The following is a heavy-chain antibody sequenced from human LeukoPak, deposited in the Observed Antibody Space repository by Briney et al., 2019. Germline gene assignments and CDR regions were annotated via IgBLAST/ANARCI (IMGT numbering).Heavy chain of an antibody. Sequence: GRSLRLSXAASGFTFDDYAMHWVRQAPGKGLEWVSGISWNSGGMGYADSVEGRFTISGDNAKNSLYLLMNTLRAEDTALYYCAKDVTYSNSHTFAVWGQGTMVTVSS. J-gene: IGHJ3*01. CDR3: AKDVTYSNSHTFAV. CDR1: GFTFDDYA. D-gene: IGHD4-11*01. CDR2: ISWNSGGM. V-gene: IGHV3-9*01.